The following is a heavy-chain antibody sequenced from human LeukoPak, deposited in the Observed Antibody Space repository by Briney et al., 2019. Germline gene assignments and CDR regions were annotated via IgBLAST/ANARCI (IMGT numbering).Heavy chain of an antibody. CDR1: GYTFTSYG. V-gene: IGHV1-18*01. CDR2: ISTYNGNT. Sequence: ASVKASCKTSGYTFTSYGISWVRQAPGQGLEWMGWISTYNGNTNYAQKFQGRVTMTTDTSTSTAYMELRSLRSDDTAVYYCATRVGATDFFYNYWGQGTLVTVSS. J-gene: IGHJ4*02. D-gene: IGHD1-26*01. CDR3: ATRVGATDFFYNY.